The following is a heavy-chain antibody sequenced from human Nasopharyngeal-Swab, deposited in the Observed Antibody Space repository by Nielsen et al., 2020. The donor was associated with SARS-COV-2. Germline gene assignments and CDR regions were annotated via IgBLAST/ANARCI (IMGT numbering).Heavy chain of an antibody. CDR2: IKQGGTLK. CDR3: ARDSSSGWYRPFDY. V-gene: IGHV3-7*03. J-gene: IGHJ4*02. Sequence: GESLKISCGGSGFTFSDYWMSWVRQSPEKGLEWVANIKQGGTLKSYVDSVKGRFIISRDNAKNSLDLQMNSLRVEDTAVYYCARDSSSGWYRPFDYWGQGTLVTVSS. CDR1: GFTFSDYW. D-gene: IGHD6-19*01.